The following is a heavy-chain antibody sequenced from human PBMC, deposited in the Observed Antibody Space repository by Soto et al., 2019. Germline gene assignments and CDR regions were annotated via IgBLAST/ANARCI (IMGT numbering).Heavy chain of an antibody. V-gene: IGHV4-30-4*01. CDR3: ARKPNYYYGMDV. J-gene: IGHJ6*02. CDR1: GGSISSGDYY. CDR2: IYNSGST. Sequence: QVQLQESGPGLVKPSQTLSLTCTVSGGSISSGDYYWSWIHQPPGKGLEWIGYIYNSGSTYYNPSLKSRVTISVDTSKNQFSLKLSSVTAADTAVYYCARKPNYYYGMDVWGQGTTVTVSS.